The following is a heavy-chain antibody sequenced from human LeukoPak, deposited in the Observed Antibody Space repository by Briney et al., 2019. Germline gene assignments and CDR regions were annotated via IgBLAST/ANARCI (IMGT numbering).Heavy chain of an antibody. CDR2: ISWNSGSI. V-gene: IGHV3-9*01. D-gene: IGHD6-13*01. CDR1: GFTFDDYA. J-gene: IGHJ4*02. Sequence: GGSLRLSCAASGFTFDDYAMHWVRQAPGKGLEWVSGISWNSGSIGYADSVKGRFTISRDNAKNSLYLQMNSLRAEDTALYYCAKGRQQLAPYYFDYWGQGTLVTVSS. CDR3: AKGRQQLAPYYFDY.